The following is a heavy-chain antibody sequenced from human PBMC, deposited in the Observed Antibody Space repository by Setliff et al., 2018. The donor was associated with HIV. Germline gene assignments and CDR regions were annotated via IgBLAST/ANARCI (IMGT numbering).Heavy chain of an antibody. D-gene: IGHD6-13*01. J-gene: IGHJ4*02. CDR1: GGSISSDNW. CDR3: VSDRDKISWYYF. V-gene: IGHV4-4*02. Sequence: PSETLSLTCAVSGGSISSDNWWTWVRQAPGKGLEWSGEIYHSEDTYYNPSLKSRVTMSLDASKNQFSLKLSSVTAADTALYYCVSDRDKISWYYFWGQGTLVTVSS. CDR2: IYHSEDT.